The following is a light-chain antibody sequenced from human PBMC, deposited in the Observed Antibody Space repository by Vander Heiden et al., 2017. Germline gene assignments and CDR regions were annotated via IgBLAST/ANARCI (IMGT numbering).Light chain of an antibody. Sequence: QSALTQPRSVSASPGQSVPISCPGTSSDVGGYNYVSWYQQHPGNAPKLMIYDVSKRPSGVPDRFSGSKSGNTAALTISGLQAEDEADYYCCSYAGSYTYVFGTGTKVTVL. CDR2: DVS. CDR3: CSYAGSYTYV. V-gene: IGLV2-11*01. CDR1: SSDVGGYNY. J-gene: IGLJ1*01.